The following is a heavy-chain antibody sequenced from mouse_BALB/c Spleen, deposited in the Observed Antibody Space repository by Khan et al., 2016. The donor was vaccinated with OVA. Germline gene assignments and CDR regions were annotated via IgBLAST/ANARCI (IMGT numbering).Heavy chain of an antibody. CDR2: IWTGGGT. J-gene: IGHJ3*01. CDR1: GFSLTSYD. CDR3: VRWDYYGSGFAY. D-gene: IGHD1-1*01. Sequence: QMQLEESGPGLVAPSQSLSITCSVSGFSLTSYDVNWIRQPPGKGLEWLGVIWTGGGTNYNSAFMSRLSISKDNSKSQVFLKMNSLQTDDTAIYYCVRWDYYGSGFAYWGQGTLVTVSA. V-gene: IGHV2-9-2*01.